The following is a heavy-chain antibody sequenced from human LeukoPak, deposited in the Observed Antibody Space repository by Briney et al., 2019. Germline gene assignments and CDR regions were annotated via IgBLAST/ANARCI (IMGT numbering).Heavy chain of an antibody. Sequence: GGSLRLSCAASGFTFSSYAMSWVRQAPGKGLEWVPAISGSGGSTYYADSVKGRFTISRDNSKNTLYLQMNSLRAEDTAVYYCAKFSVVVGATTGAFDIWGQGTMVTVSS. V-gene: IGHV3-23*01. CDR1: GFTFSSYA. D-gene: IGHD1-26*01. CDR3: AKFSVVVGATTGAFDI. J-gene: IGHJ3*02. CDR2: ISGSGGST.